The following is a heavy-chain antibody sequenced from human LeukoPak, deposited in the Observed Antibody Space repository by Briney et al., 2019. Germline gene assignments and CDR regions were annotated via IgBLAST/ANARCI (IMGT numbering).Heavy chain of an antibody. J-gene: IGHJ4*02. Sequence: GGSLRLSCAASGFTVSSNYMSWVRQAPGKGLEWVAVISYDGSNKYYADSVKGRFTISRDNSKNTLYLQMNSLRAEDTAVYYCAKDPGYCSGGSCPDYWGQGTLVTVSS. CDR1: GFTVSSNY. CDR3: AKDPGYCSGGSCPDY. CDR2: ISYDGSNK. D-gene: IGHD2-15*01. V-gene: IGHV3-30*18.